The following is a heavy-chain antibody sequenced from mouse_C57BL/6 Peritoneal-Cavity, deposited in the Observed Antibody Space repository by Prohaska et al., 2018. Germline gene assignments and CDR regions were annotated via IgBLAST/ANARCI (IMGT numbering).Heavy chain of an antibody. V-gene: IGHV1-26*01. Sequence: TDYYMNWVKQSNGKSLEWIGDIHPNNVGTCYNQKFKGKATLTVDKSSSTAYMELRSLTSEDSAVYYCALLITTVVAEYYFDYWGQGTTLTVSS. J-gene: IGHJ2*01. D-gene: IGHD1-1*01. CDR3: ALLITTVVAEYYFDY. CDR2: IHPNNVGT. CDR1: TDYY.